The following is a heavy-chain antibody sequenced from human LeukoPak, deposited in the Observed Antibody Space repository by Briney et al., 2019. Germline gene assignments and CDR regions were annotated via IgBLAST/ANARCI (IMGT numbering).Heavy chain of an antibody. CDR3: AKDRYYDSSGYQYFDY. J-gene: IGHJ4*02. CDR2: IWYDGSNK. V-gene: IGHV3-33*06. Sequence: GGSLRLSCAASGFNFSSYDMHWVRQAPGKGLEWVAVIWYDGSNKYYADSVKGRFTISRDNSKNTLYLQMNSLRAEDTAVYYCAKDRYYDSSGYQYFDYWGQGTLVTVSS. CDR1: GFNFSSYD. D-gene: IGHD3-22*01.